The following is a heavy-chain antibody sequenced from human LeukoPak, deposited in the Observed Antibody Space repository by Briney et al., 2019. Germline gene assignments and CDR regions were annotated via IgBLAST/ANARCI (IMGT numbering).Heavy chain of an antibody. CDR2: IFPGDSDS. J-gene: IGHJ5*02. CDR3: ARRLAYCGGDCYGNWFDP. V-gene: IGHV5-51*01. D-gene: IGHD2-21*02. Sequence: GESLKISCKGSGYSFTSYWIGWVRQMPGKGLEWMGIIFPGDSDSRNRPSFQGQVTISADKSISTAYLQWSSLKASDTAMYYCARRLAYCGGDCYGNWFDPWGQGTLVTVSS. CDR1: GYSFTSYW.